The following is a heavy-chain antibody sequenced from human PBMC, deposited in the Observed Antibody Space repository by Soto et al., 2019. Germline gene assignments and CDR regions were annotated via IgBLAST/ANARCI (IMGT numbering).Heavy chain of an antibody. CDR3: ARHNWNYGVY. CDR2: IHSSGST. J-gene: IGHJ4*02. Sequence: QLQLQESGPGLVNPSETLSLTCTVSSGSISSSSYYCGWIRQPPGKGLEWIGSIHSSGSTFSNASLKSRLTISVDTSTSQLSLKLISVTAADTAVYYCARHNWNYGVYWGQGTLVTVSS. D-gene: IGHD1-20*01. CDR1: SGSISSSSYY. V-gene: IGHV4-39*01.